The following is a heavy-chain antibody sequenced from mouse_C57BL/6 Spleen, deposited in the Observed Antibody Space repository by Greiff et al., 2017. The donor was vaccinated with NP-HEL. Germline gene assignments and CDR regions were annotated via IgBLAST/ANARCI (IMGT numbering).Heavy chain of an antibody. CDR2: ISDGGSYT. J-gene: IGHJ3*01. D-gene: IGHD1-1*01. CDR1: GFTFSSYA. Sequence: EVQVVESGGGLVKPGGSLKLSCAASGFTFSSYAMSWVRQTPEKRLEWVATISDGGSYTYYPDNVKGRFTISRDNAKNNLYLQMSHLKSEDTAMYYCARDHYYGSIFAYWGQGTLVTVSA. V-gene: IGHV5-4*01. CDR3: ARDHYYGSIFAY.